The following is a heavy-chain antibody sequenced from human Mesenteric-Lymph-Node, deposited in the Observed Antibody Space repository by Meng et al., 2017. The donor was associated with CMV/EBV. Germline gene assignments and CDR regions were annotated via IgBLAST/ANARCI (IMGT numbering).Heavy chain of an antibody. CDR2: INPNSGGT. V-gene: IGHV1-2*02. J-gene: IGHJ4*02. D-gene: IGHD3-10*01. CDR1: GYTFTGYY. Sequence: ASVKVSCKASGYTFTGYYMHWVRQAPGQGLEWMGWINPNSGGTNYAQKFQGRVTMTRDTSISTAYMELRSLRSDDTAVYYCAREGYYGSGSPDYWGQGTLVTVSS. CDR3: AREGYYGSGSPDY.